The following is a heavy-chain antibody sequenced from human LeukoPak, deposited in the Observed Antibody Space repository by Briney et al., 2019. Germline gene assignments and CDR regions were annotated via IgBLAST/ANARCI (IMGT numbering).Heavy chain of an antibody. CDR3: AKDLNDYSFETNAFDY. CDR2: ISTSSSYI. Sequence: GGSLRLSCTASGFTFSGYSMNWVRQAPGKGLEWVSSISTSSSYIYYADSVKGRFTVSRDNARKSLYLQMNSLRAEDTAVYYCAKDLNDYSFETNAFDYWGQGTLVTVSS. CDR1: GFTFSGYS. V-gene: IGHV3-21*04. D-gene: IGHD4-11*01. J-gene: IGHJ4*02.